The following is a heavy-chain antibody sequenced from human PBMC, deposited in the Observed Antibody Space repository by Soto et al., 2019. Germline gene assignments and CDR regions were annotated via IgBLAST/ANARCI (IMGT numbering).Heavy chain of an antibody. CDR2: INPDNGDT. V-gene: IGHV1-2*02. CDR3: TRDRSGDNFQY. J-gene: IGHJ4*02. D-gene: IGHD3-10*01. Sequence: QVQLVQSGAEVREPGASVKVSCKPSGATFSGNFFHWVRQAPGQGLEWMGWINPDNGDTNYAQKFQDRVTMTRDTSIRTAYMDLSRLISDDTAVYFCTRDRSGDNFQYWGPGTLVTVSS. CDR1: GATFSGNF.